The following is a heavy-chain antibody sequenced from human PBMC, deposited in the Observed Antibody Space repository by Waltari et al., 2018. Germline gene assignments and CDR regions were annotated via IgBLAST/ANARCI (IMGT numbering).Heavy chain of an antibody. CDR3: ARRRPDYYGSGSYSYWYFDL. Sequence: QLQLQESGPGLVKPSETLSLTCTVSGGSISSSSYYWGWIRQPPGKGLEWIGSIYYSGITYYNPALKSRVTISVDTSKNQFSLKLSSVTAADTAVYYCARRRPDYYGSGSYSYWYFDLWGRGTLVTVSS. CDR1: GGSISSSSYY. V-gene: IGHV4-39*01. D-gene: IGHD3-10*01. J-gene: IGHJ2*01. CDR2: IYYSGIT.